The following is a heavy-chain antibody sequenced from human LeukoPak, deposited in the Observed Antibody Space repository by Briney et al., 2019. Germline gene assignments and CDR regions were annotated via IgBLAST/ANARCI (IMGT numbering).Heavy chain of an antibody. V-gene: IGHV4-59*08. Sequence: PSETLSLTCTVSGGSISSYYWSWIRQPPGKGLEWIGYIYYSGSTNYNPSLKSRVTISVDTSKNQFSLKLSSVTAADTAVYYCARLHYDSSGYYYEEGYYFDYWAREPWSPSPQ. CDR3: ARLHYDSSGYYYEEGYYFDY. D-gene: IGHD3-22*01. CDR2: IYYSGST. CDR1: GGSISSYY. J-gene: IGHJ4*02.